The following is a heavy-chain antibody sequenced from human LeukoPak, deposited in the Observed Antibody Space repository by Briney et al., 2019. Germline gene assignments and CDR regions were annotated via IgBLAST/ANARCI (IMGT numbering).Heavy chain of an antibody. D-gene: IGHD6-19*01. CDR3: ARGGRYSSRRNAFDI. J-gene: IGHJ3*02. V-gene: IGHV4-34*01. CDR2: INHSGST. Sequence: SETLSLTCAVYGGSFNGYYWSWIRQPPGKGLEWIGEINHSGSTNYNPSLKSRVTISVDTSKNQFSLKLTSVTAADTAVYYCARGGRYSSRRNAFDIWGQGTMVTVSS. CDR1: GGSFNGYY.